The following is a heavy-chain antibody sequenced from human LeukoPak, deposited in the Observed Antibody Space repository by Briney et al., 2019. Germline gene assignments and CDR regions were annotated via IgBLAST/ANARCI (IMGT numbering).Heavy chain of an antibody. V-gene: IGHV3-64*04. CDR3: TRRGYSYEADY. D-gene: IGHD5-18*01. CDR1: GFTFSRYA. Sequence: GGSLRLSCSASGFTFSRYALHWVRQAPGKGLEYVSGIISNGGSTNYADSVKGRFTISRDNSKNTLFLQMNSLRAEDTAIYYCTRRGYSYEADYWGQGTLVTVSS. J-gene: IGHJ4*02. CDR2: IISNGGST.